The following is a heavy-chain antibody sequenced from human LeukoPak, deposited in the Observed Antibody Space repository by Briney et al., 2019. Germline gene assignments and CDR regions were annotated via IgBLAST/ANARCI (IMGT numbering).Heavy chain of an antibody. J-gene: IGHJ4*02. CDR3: AKDRAPEQRLLWFGELLS. D-gene: IGHD3-10*01. Sequence: GGSLRLSCAASGFTFSSYGMHWVRQAPGKGLEWVAFIRYDGSNKYYADSVKGRFTISRDNSKNTLYLQMNSLRAEDTAVYYCAKDRAPEQRLLWFGELLSWGQGTLVTVSS. CDR2: IRYDGSNK. V-gene: IGHV3-30*02. CDR1: GFTFSSYG.